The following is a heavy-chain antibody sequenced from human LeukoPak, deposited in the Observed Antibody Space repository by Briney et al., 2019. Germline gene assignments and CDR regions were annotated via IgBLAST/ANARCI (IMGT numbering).Heavy chain of an antibody. D-gene: IGHD6-19*01. Sequence: GGSLRLSCAASGFTHSSYWMSWVRQAPGKGLEWVANIKQDGSEKYYVDSVKGRFTISRDNAKNSLYLQMNSLRAEDTAVYYCARDYSSGWYMYYFDYWGQGTLVTVSS. CDR1: GFTHSSYW. V-gene: IGHV3-7*01. CDR3: ARDYSSGWYMYYFDY. J-gene: IGHJ4*02. CDR2: IKQDGSEK.